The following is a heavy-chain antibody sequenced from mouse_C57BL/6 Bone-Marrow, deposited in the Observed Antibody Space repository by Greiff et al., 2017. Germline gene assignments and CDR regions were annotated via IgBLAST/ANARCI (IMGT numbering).Heavy chain of an antibody. V-gene: IGHV2-6*03. J-gene: IGHJ4*01. CDR1: GFSLTSYG. Sequence: VQVVESGPGLVAPSQSLSITCTVSGFSLTSYGVHWVRQTPGKGLEWLVVIWSDGSTTYNSDHKSRLSIRKANSTSKVFLIMNILQTDDTAMYYCARYPEIYYYAMDYWGQGTSVTVSS. CDR3: ARYPEIYYYAMDY. CDR2: IWSDGST.